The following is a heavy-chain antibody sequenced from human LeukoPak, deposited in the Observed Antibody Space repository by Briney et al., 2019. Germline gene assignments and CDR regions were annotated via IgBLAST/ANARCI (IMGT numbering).Heavy chain of an antibody. CDR1: GFTFSSYA. D-gene: IGHD2-2*01. V-gene: IGHV3-23*01. CDR3: AKDRGYCSSTSCQIGGYFDY. CDR2: ISGRGGST. J-gene: IGHJ4*02. Sequence: GGSLRLSCAASGFTFSSYAMSWVRQAPGKGLEWVSAISGRGGSTYYADSVKGRFTISRDNSKNTLYLQMNSLRAEDTAVYYCAKDRGYCSSTSCQIGGYFDYWGQGTLVTVSS.